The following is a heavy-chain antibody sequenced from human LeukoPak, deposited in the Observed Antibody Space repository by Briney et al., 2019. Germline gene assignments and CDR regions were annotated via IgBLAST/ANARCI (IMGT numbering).Heavy chain of an antibody. CDR1: GFTCSSYA. Sequence: GGSLRLSCAASGFTCSSYAMHWVRQAPGKGLEWVAVISYDGSNKYYADSVKGRFTISRDNSKNTLYLQMNSLRAEDTAVYYCARDRSMLYCSGGSCYSDAFDIWGQGTMVTVSS. V-gene: IGHV3-30*04. D-gene: IGHD2-15*01. J-gene: IGHJ3*02. CDR3: ARDRSMLYCSGGSCYSDAFDI. CDR2: ISYDGSNK.